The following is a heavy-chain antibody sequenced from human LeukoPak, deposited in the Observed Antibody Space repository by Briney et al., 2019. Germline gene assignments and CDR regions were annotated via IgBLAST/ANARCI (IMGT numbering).Heavy chain of an antibody. CDR2: INPNSGGT. CDR1: GGTFSSYT. V-gene: IGHV1-2*06. D-gene: IGHD3-10*01. Sequence: ASVKVSCKASGGTFSSYTISWVRQAPGQGPEWMGRINPNSGGTNYAQKFQGRVTMTRDTSISTAYMELSRLRSDDTAVYYCARDLTMVRGVIITWAGSDDAFDIWGQGTMVTVSS. J-gene: IGHJ3*02. CDR3: ARDLTMVRGVIITWAGSDDAFDI.